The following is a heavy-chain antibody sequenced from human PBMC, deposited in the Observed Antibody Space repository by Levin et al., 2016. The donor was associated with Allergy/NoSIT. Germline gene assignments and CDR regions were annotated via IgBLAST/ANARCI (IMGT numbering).Heavy chain of an antibody. D-gene: IGHD3-10*01. CDR3: AAYYYSSGQLDY. CDR1: GVSISSYC. CDR2: VCYIEST. V-gene: IGHV4-59*03. J-gene: IGHJ4*02. Sequence: SETLSLTCTVSGVSISSYCWSWIRQPPGKGLEWIGYVCYIESTSYNPSLKSRVSISTDTSKNQFSLRLSSVTAADTAIYYCAAYYYSSGQLDYWGQGALVTVSS.